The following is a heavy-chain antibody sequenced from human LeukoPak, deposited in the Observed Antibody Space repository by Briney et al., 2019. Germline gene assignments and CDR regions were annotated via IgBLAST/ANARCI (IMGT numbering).Heavy chain of an antibody. CDR1: GYIFTTYW. D-gene: IGHD1-1*01. V-gene: IGHV5-51*01. Sequence: ESLNISCKGSGYIFTTYWIGWVRQMPAKGLEWMGIIYPGDSTTIYRPSFQGQVTISADKSVGTTYLQWSSLKASDTAMYYCATSTTGYAFDFWGQGTMLYVSS. CDR2: IYPGDSTT. J-gene: IGHJ3*01. CDR3: ATSTTGYAFDF.